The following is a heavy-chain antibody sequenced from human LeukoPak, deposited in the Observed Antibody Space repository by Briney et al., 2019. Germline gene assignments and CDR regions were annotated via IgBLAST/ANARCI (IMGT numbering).Heavy chain of an antibody. V-gene: IGHV3-7*01. J-gene: IGHJ4*02. CDR1: GFTFRTYA. CDR3: ASDYSSGWSHGDY. CDR2: IKQDGSEK. D-gene: IGHD6-19*01. Sequence: GGSLRLSCAASGFTFRTYAMNWVRQAPGKGLEWVANIKQDGSEKYYVDSVKGRFTISRDNAKNSLYLQMNSLRAEDTAVYYCASDYSSGWSHGDYWGQGTLVTVSS.